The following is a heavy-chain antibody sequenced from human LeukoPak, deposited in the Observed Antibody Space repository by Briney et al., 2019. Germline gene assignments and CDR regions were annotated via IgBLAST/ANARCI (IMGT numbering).Heavy chain of an antibody. CDR3: ARASGDIVETATMGSY. CDR2: ISSSSSYI. J-gene: IGHJ4*02. CDR1: GFTFSSYS. D-gene: IGHD5-18*01. Sequence: GGSLRLSCAASGFTFSSYSMNWVRQAPGKGLEWVSSISSSSSYIYYADSVKGRFTISRDNAKNSLYLQMNSLRAEDTAVYYCARASGDIVETATMGSYWGQGTLVTVSS. V-gene: IGHV3-21*01.